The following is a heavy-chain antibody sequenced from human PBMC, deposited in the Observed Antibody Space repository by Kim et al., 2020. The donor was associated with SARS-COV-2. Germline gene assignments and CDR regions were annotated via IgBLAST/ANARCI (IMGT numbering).Heavy chain of an antibody. CDR2: IYYSGST. J-gene: IGHJ3*02. CDR3: AILGDSSGPGAFDI. V-gene: IGHV4-39*01. Sequence: SETLSLTCTVSGGSISSSSYYWGWIRQPPGKGLEWIGSIYYSGSTYYNPSLKSRVTISVDTSKNQFSLKLSSVTAADTAVYYCAILGDSSGPGAFDIWGQGTMVTVSS. CDR1: GGSISSSSYY. D-gene: IGHD3-22*01.